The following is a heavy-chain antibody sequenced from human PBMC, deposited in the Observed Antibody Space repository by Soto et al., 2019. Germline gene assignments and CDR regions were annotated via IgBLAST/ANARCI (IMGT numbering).Heavy chain of an antibody. CDR3: ARAGFLYWGAGTRDDYYYGMDV. CDR2: ISAYNGNT. D-gene: IGHD6-19*01. Sequence: GASVKVSCKASGYTFTSYGISWVRQAPGQGLEWMGWISAYNGNTNYAQKLQGRVTMTTDTSTSTAYMELRSLRSDDTAVYYCARAGFLYWGAGTRDDYYYGMDVWGQGTTVTVSS. CDR1: GYTFTSYG. V-gene: IGHV1-18*01. J-gene: IGHJ6*01.